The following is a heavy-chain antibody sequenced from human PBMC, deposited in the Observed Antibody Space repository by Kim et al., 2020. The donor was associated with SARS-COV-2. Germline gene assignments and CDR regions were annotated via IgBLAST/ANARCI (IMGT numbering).Heavy chain of an antibody. J-gene: IGHJ4*02. D-gene: IGHD3-22*01. Sequence: GGSLRLSCAASGFTFSSYAMSWVRQAPGKGLEWVSAISGSGGSTYYADSVKGRFTISRDNSKNTLYLQMNSLRAEDTAVYYCAKEADNYYDSSGYYQNWGQGTLVTVSS. V-gene: IGHV3-23*01. CDR2: ISGSGGST. CDR1: GFTFSSYA. CDR3: AKEADNYYDSSGYYQN.